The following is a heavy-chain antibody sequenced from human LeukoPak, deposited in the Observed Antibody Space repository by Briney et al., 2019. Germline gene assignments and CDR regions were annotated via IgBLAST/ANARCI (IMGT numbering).Heavy chain of an antibody. Sequence: PSETLSLTCTVSGGSISSYYWSWIRQPPGKGLEWIGYIYYSGSTNYNPSLKSRVTISVDTSKNQFSLNLTSVTAADTAVYFCARHRDYYDTWGHGTLVTVSS. CDR2: IYYSGST. CDR1: GGSISSYY. V-gene: IGHV4-59*08. CDR3: ARHRDYYDT. J-gene: IGHJ4*01. D-gene: IGHD3-22*01.